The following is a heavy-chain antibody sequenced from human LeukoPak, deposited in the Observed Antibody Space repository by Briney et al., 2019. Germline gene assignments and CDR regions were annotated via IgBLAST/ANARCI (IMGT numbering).Heavy chain of an antibody. CDR1: GFTFSSYG. Sequence: GGSLRLSCVASGFTFSSYGMHWVRQAPGKGLEWVAFIRFDGSNKNYADSVKGRVTISRDNSKNTLYLQMNSLRAEDTAVYYCAKEYDILTGYYAFDIWGQGTMVTVSS. J-gene: IGHJ3*02. D-gene: IGHD3-9*01. CDR2: IRFDGSNK. V-gene: IGHV3-30*02. CDR3: AKEYDILTGYYAFDI.